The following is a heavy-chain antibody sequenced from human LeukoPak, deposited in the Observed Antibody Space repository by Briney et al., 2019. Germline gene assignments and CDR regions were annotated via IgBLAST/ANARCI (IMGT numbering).Heavy chain of an antibody. CDR2: IKQDGSEK. V-gene: IGHV3-7*04. D-gene: IGHD2-21*02. Sequence: GGSLRLSCAASGFTFSSYWMSWVRQAPGKGLEWVANIKQDGSEKYYVDSVKGRFTISRDNAKNLLYLQMNSLRAEDTAVYYCARAIEHIVVVTAISFDIWGQGTMVTVSS. J-gene: IGHJ3*02. CDR3: ARAIEHIVVVTAISFDI. CDR1: GFTFSSYW.